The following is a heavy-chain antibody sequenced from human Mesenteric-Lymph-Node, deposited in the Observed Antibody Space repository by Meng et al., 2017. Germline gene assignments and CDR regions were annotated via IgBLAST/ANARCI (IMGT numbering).Heavy chain of an antibody. J-gene: IGHJ3*02. CDR2: ISASGTTT. D-gene: IGHD3-10*01. CDR3: ARYGSGSYFSNPKIDAFDI. Sequence: GESLKISCAASGFSFSDYAMTWVRQVPGKGLEWVSGISASGTTTYHADSVRGRFFISRDNSRNTLYLQMNSLRAEDTAVYYCARYGSGSYFSNPKIDAFDIWGQGTMVTVSS. V-gene: IGHV3-23*01. CDR1: GFSFSDYA.